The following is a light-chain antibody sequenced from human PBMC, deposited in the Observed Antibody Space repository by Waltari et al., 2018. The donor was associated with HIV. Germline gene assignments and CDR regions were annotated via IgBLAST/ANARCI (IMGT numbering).Light chain of an antibody. CDR1: QDIRSD. CDR2: AAS. CDR3: LQHNSYPWT. Sequence: DIQMTQSPSSLAASVGDRVTITCRASQDIRSDLGWYQQKPGKAPKRLIYAASTLQSGVPSRFSGGGSGTEFTLTISSLRPEDFATYYCLQHNSYPWTFGQGTKVEVK. V-gene: IGKV1-17*01. J-gene: IGKJ1*01.